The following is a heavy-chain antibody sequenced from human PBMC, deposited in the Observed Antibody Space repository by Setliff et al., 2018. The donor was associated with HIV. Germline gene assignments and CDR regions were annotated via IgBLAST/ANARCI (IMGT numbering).Heavy chain of an antibody. CDR3: ARVEPGGSQAFDI. CDR1: GFSFSSYS. J-gene: IGHJ3*02. V-gene: IGHV3-21*01. Sequence: GGSLRLSCAASGFSFSSYSMNWVRQAPEKGLEWVSSISSSSSYIYYADSVKGRFTISRDNAKNSLYLQMNSLRAEDTAVYYCARVEPGGSQAFDIWGQGTMVTVSS. D-gene: IGHD3-10*01. CDR2: ISSSSSYI.